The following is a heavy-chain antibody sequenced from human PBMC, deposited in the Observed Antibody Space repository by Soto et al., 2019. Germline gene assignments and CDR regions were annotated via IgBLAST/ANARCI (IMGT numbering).Heavy chain of an antibody. Sequence: GASVKVSCKASGYTFTSYGISWVRQAPGQGLEWMGWISAYNGNTNYAQKLQGRVTMTTDTSTSTAYMELSSLRSEDTAVYYCARGYGSGSLNNCFDPWGQGTLVTVSS. J-gene: IGHJ5*02. CDR3: ARGYGSGSLNNCFDP. CDR1: GYTFTSYG. D-gene: IGHD3-10*01. V-gene: IGHV1-18*01. CDR2: ISAYNGNT.